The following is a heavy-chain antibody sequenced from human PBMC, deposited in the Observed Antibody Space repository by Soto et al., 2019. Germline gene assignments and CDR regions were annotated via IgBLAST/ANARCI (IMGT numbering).Heavy chain of an antibody. CDR1: GGTFSSYA. CDR3: AVSYGGYVGYYYYGMDV. CDR2: IIPIFGTA. D-gene: IGHD5-12*01. J-gene: IGHJ6*02. Sequence: GASVKVSCKASGGTFSSYAISWVRQAPGQGLEWMGGIIPIFGTANYAQKFQGRVTITADESTSTAYMELSSLRSEDTAVYYCAVSYGGYVGYYYYGMDVWGQGTTVTVSS. V-gene: IGHV1-69*13.